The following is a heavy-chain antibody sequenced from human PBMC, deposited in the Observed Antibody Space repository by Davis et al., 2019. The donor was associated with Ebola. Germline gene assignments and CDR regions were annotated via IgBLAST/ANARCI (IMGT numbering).Heavy chain of an antibody. J-gene: IGHJ4*02. V-gene: IGHV3-48*04. D-gene: IGHD4-17*01. Sequence: GESLKISCAASGFTFSSYSMNWVRQAPGKGLEWVSYISSSSNSIYYADSVKGRFTISRDNAKNSLYLQMNSLRAEDTAMYYCARAPTLTTVTYNFDYWGQGTLVTVTS. CDR1: GFTFSSYS. CDR2: ISSSSNSI. CDR3: ARAPTLTTVTYNFDY.